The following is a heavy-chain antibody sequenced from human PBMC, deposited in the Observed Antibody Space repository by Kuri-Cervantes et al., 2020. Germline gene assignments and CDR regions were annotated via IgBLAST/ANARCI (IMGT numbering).Heavy chain of an antibody. CDR1: GYTFTSYY. D-gene: IGHD4-23*01. V-gene: IGHV1-46*04. J-gene: IGHJ4*02. CDR2: INPNGGRT. Sequence: ASVKVSCKTSGYTFTSYYMHWVRQAPGQGLQWMGIINPNGGRTTYTEKLQGRVTMTRDTSTSTFYMDLSSLRSDDTAVYYCARAGIHDYGGNSAFHFDYWGQGTLVTVSS. CDR3: ARAGIHDYGGNSAFHFDY.